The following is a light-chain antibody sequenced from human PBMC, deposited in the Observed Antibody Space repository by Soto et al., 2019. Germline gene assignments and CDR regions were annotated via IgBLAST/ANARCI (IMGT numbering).Light chain of an antibody. V-gene: IGKV3-15*01. CDR2: GAS. Sequence: EIVMTQSPATLSVSPGERATLSCRASQSVSSNLAWYQQKPGQAPRLLIYGASNRATGMPARFSGSGSGTEFTLTISSLQSEDFAVYYCQQYYTWPRTFGQGTKLEIK. CDR3: QQYYTWPRT. CDR1: QSVSSN. J-gene: IGKJ2*01.